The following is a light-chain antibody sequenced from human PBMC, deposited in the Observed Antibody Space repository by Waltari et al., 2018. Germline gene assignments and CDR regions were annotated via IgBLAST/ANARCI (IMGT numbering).Light chain of an antibody. J-gene: IGLJ6*01. CDR2: SPN. CDR1: SGSVSTSYY. V-gene: IGLV8-61*01. CDR3: VLYMGSGINV. Sequence: QTVVTQEPSFSVSPGGTVTLTCGLSSGSVSTSYYPSWYQQTPGQGPRPLISSPNPRSSGVPDRFSGSILGNKAALTITGAQADDESDYYCVLYMGSGINVFGSGTKVTVL.